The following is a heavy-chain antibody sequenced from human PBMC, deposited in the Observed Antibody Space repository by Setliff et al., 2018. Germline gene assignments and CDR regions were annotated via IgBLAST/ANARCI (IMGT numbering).Heavy chain of an antibody. CDR2: MNPNTGTA. V-gene: IGHV1-8*03. J-gene: IGHJ5*02. CDR3: AGTDAYCAGDCSIS. D-gene: IGHD2-21*02. Sequence: ASVKVSCKASGYTFIDYDINWVRQAPGQGLEWMGWMNPNTGTADYAHKFQGRVTITADDSTSTIYMDVSSLRAKDTATYYCAGTDAYCAGDCSISWGQGTLVTVSS. CDR1: GYTFIDYD.